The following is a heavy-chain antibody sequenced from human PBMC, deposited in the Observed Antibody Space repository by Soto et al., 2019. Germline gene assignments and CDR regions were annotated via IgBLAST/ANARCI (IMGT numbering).Heavy chain of an antibody. J-gene: IGHJ4*02. D-gene: IGHD6-19*01. Sequence: PGGSLRLSCAASGFTFSSYGMHWVRQAPGKGLEWVAVIWYDGSNKYYADSVKGRFTISRDNSKNTLYLQMNSLRAEDTAVYYCAGEGKSGWHTQRGIWAYFDYWGQGTLVTVSS. CDR1: GFTFSSYG. CDR2: IWYDGSNK. V-gene: IGHV3-33*01. CDR3: AGEGKSGWHTQRGIWAYFDY.